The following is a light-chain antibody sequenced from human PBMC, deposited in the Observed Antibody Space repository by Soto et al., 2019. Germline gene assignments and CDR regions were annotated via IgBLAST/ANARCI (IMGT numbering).Light chain of an antibody. Sequence: QSALTQPASVSGSPGQSITISCTGTSSDVGSYNLVSWFQQCPGTAPKLLIFEDTKRPSGISNRFSGSKSGNTASLTISGLQAEYEADYYCCSYAGHSNFLYVFGNGTKLTVL. CDR2: EDT. J-gene: IGLJ1*01. CDR1: SSDVGSYNL. V-gene: IGLV2-23*02. CDR3: CSYAGHSNFLYV.